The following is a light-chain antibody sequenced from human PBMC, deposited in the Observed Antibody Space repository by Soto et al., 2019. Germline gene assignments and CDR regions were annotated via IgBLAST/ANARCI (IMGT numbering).Light chain of an antibody. CDR1: QSVNSN. CDR2: GAS. CDR3: HQYNNWLWT. J-gene: IGKJ1*01. V-gene: IGKV3-15*01. Sequence: EIVMTQSPATLSVSPGERATLSCRASQSVNSNLVWFQQKPGQAPRLLIYGASTRATSIPGRFSGSGFGTEFTLTISSLQSEDFAVYYCHQYNNWLWTFGQGTKVEIK.